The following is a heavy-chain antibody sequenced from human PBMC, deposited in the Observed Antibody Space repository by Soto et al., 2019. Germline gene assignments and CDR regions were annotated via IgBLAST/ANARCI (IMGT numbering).Heavy chain of an antibody. V-gene: IGHV3-21*01. Sequence: SGGSLRLSCAASGFTFSSYSMNWVRQAPGKGLEWVSSISSSSSYIYYADSVKGRFTISRDNAKNSLYLQMNSLRAEDTAVYYCALDLYSRSARYFDYCGQGTLVTVSS. CDR3: ALDLYSRSARYFDY. CDR2: ISSSSSYI. CDR1: GFTFSSYS. J-gene: IGHJ4*02. D-gene: IGHD6-13*01.